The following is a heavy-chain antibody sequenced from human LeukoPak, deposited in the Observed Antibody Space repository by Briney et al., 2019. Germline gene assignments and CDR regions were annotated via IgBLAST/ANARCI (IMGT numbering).Heavy chain of an antibody. Sequence: GASVKVSCKASGYTFTSYDINWVRRATGQGLEWMGWMNPNSGNTGYAQKFQGRVTITRNTSISTAYMELSSLRSEDTAVYYCARGSRSSSWYKGVSGGDIWGQGTLVTVSS. V-gene: IGHV1-8*03. CDR1: GYTFTSYD. J-gene: IGHJ4*02. CDR3: ARGSRSSSWYKGVSGGDI. CDR2: MNPNSGNT. D-gene: IGHD6-13*01.